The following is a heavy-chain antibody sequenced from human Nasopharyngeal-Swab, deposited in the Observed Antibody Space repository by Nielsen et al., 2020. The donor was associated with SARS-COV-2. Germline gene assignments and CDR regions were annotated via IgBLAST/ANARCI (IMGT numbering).Heavy chain of an antibody. J-gene: IGHJ3*01. V-gene: IGHV3-74*01. D-gene: IGHD6-13*01. CDR2: ATADGTDT. CDR3: VVGSLA. CDR1: GFITFAIEW. Sequence: GGSLRLSCAASGFITFAIEWVCWVRQVPGKGLVFVSRATADGTDTFYADSVKGRFTISRDNAKNAVYLEMNSLRVEDTAVYYCVVGSLAWGQGTMVTVSS.